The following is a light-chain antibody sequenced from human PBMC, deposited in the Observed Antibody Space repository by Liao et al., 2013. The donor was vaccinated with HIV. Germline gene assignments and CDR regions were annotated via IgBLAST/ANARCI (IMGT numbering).Light chain of an antibody. CDR3: QAWDSSTNKYV. J-gene: IGLJ1*01. CDR1: NIESKS. V-gene: IGLV3-21*01. Sequence: SYELTQPPSVSVAPGKTARITCGGSNIESKSVQWYQQKPGQSPVLVIYQDSKRPSGIPERFSGSNSGNTATLTISGTQAMDEADYYCQAWDSSTNKYVFGTGTKVTVL. CDR2: QDS.